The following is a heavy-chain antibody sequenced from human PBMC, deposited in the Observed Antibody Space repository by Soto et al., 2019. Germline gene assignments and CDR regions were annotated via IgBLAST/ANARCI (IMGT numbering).Heavy chain of an antibody. J-gene: IGHJ5*02. Sequence: PSETLSLTWTVSGGSISSSSYYWGWIRQPPGKGLEWIGSIYYSGSTYYNPSLKSRVTISVDTSKNQFSLKLSSVTAADTAVYYCARRYYGSSGWKRYNWFDPWGQGTLVTVSS. CDR2: IYYSGST. V-gene: IGHV4-39*01. D-gene: IGHD6-19*01. CDR1: GGSISSSSYY. CDR3: ARRYYGSSGWKRYNWFDP.